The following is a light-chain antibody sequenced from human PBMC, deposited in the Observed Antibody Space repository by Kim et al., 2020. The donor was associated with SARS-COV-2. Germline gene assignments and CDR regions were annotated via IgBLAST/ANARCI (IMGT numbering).Light chain of an antibody. J-gene: IGLJ1*01. Sequence: GPSVTIACTGTSSDVGGYTYVSWYQQHPDKAPKLMIYEVTKRPSGVPDRFSGSKSGSTASLTVSGLQAEDEADYYCSSYAGSNNYVFGTGTKVTVL. CDR1: SSDVGGYTY. CDR3: SSYAGSNNYV. V-gene: IGLV2-8*01. CDR2: EVT.